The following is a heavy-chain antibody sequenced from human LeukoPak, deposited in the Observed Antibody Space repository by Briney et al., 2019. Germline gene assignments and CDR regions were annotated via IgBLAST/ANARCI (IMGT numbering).Heavy chain of an antibody. J-gene: IGHJ4*02. D-gene: IGHD2-2*01. CDR3: RVGCSSTSCYPFDY. CDR2: INPNSGGT. CDR1: GYTFTGYY. V-gene: IGHV1-2*02. Sequence: GASVTVSCKASGYTFTGYYMHWVRQAPGQGLEWVGWINPNSGGTNYAQKFQGRVTMTRDTSISTAYMELSRLRSDDTAVYYCRVGCSSTSCYPFDYWGQGTLVTVSS.